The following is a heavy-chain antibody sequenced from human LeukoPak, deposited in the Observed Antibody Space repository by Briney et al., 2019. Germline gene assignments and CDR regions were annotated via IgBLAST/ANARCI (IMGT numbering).Heavy chain of an antibody. CDR2: IWYGGSNI. V-gene: IGHV3-33*06. CDR3: ANNGVSPNYYYGMNV. J-gene: IGHJ6*02. Sequence: GGSLRLSCATSGFTFSSYGMHWVRQAPGKGLEWVAVIWYGGSNIHYADSVQGRFTISRDSSKNMLYLQMNSLRAEDTGVYYCANNGVSPNYYYGMNVWGQGTTVTVSS. CDR1: GFTFSSYG. D-gene: IGHD2-8*01.